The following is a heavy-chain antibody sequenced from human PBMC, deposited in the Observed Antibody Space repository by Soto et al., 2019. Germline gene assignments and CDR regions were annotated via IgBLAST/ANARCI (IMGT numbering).Heavy chain of an antibody. V-gene: IGHV3-23*01. CDR1: GFSLSTYG. CDR3: GKWNGYGDY. D-gene: IGHD1-1*01. Sequence: EVQLLESGGGLVQPGGSLRLSCAASGFSLSTYGVTWVRQAPGKGLEWVSGFSGGSGTTHYADSVKGRFSITRDNSKNTAHLERNSLRVEDPAIYYCGKWNGYGDYWGQGILVTVSS. J-gene: IGHJ4*02. CDR2: FSGGSGTT.